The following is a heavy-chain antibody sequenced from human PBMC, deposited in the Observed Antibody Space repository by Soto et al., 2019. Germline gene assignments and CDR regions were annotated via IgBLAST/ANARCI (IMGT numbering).Heavy chain of an antibody. Sequence: SETLSLTCTVSGGSISSYYWSWIRQPPGKGLEWIGYIYYSGSTNYNPSLKSRVTISVDTSKNQFSLKLSSVTAADTAVYYCARGLRHYYDSLHFDYWGQGTLVTVSS. CDR2: IYYSGST. V-gene: IGHV4-59*08. J-gene: IGHJ4*02. CDR3: ARGLRHYYDSLHFDY. CDR1: GGSISSYY. D-gene: IGHD3-22*01.